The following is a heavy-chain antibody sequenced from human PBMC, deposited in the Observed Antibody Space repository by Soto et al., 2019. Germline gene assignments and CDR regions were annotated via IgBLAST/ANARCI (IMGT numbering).Heavy chain of an antibody. V-gene: IGHV3-30-3*01. Sequence: GGSLRLSCAASGFTFSSYAMHWVRQAPGKGLEWVAVISYDGSNKYYADSVKGRFTISRDNSKNTLYLQMNSLRAEDTAVYYCAREDLAGIAAAGHFDYWGQGTLVTVSS. CDR3: AREDLAGIAAAGHFDY. J-gene: IGHJ4*02. D-gene: IGHD6-13*01. CDR2: ISYDGSNK. CDR1: GFTFSSYA.